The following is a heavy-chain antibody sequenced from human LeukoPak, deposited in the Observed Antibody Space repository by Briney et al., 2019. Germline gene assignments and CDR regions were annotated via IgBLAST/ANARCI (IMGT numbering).Heavy chain of an antibody. CDR2: LSGSADST. D-gene: IGHD3-10*01. V-gene: IGHV3-23*01. CDR1: GFTFSSYA. CDR3: AIASGSYYGGEYFQH. Sequence: GGSLRVSCAASGFTFSSYAMTWVRQAPGKGLEWVSALSGSADSTYYADSVKGRFTISRDNSKNTLYLQMNSLRAEDTAVYYCAIASGSYYGGEYFQHWGQGTLVTVSS. J-gene: IGHJ1*01.